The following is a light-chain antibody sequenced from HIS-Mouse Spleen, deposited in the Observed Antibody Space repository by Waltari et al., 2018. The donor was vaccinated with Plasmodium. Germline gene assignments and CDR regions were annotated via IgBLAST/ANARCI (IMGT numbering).Light chain of an antibody. V-gene: IGKV1D-8*02. Sequence: AIWMTQSPSLLSASTGDRVTISCLMSQGISSYLAWYQQKPGKAPELLIYAASTLQSGVPSRFSGSGCGTDFTLTISCLQSEDCATYYCQQYYSFPRTFGQGTKVEIK. CDR2: AAS. CDR1: QGISSY. J-gene: IGKJ1*01. CDR3: QQYYSFPRT.